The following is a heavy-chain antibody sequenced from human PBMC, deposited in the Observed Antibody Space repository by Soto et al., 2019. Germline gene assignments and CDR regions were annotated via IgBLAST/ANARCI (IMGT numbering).Heavy chain of an antibody. CDR1: GFTFSSYG. Sequence: QVQLVESGGGVVQPGRSLRLSCAASGFTFSSYGMHWVRQAPGKGMGWVAGISYDGSNKYYADSVKGRFTISRDNSKNTHYLQMQCLRAEDPAVYYCAKDRRPHYFYGMEVWGQGTTVTVSS. V-gene: IGHV3-30*18. CDR2: ISYDGSNK. D-gene: IGHD6-25*01. CDR3: AKDRRPHYFYGMEV. J-gene: IGHJ6*02.